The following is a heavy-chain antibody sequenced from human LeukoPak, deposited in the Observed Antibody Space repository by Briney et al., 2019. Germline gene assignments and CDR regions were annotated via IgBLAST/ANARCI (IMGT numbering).Heavy chain of an antibody. Sequence: SQTLSLTCTVSGGSISGGAYYWSWIRQPPGKGLEWIGHIYYRGNTDYNPSLRSRVTISVDTSKNQFSLNLSSVTAADTAVYYCAGVVPAAMGLNWFDPWGQGTLVSVSS. D-gene: IGHD2-2*01. CDR1: GGSISGGAYY. J-gene: IGHJ5*02. CDR2: IYYRGNT. CDR3: AGVVPAAMGLNWFDP. V-gene: IGHV4-30-4*01.